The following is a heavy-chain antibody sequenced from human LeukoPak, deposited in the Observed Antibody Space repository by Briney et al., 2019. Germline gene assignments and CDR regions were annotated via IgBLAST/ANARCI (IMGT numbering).Heavy chain of an antibody. D-gene: IGHD2-2*02. Sequence: SETLSLTCAVYGGSFSGYYWSWIRQPPGKGLKWIGEINHSGSTNYNPSLKSRVTISVDTSKNQFSLKLSSVTAADTAVYYCARRGCSSTSCYRRDTGLDYWGQGTLVTVSS. CDR1: GGSFSGYY. J-gene: IGHJ4*02. V-gene: IGHV4-34*01. CDR3: ARRGCSSTSCYRRDTGLDY. CDR2: INHSGST.